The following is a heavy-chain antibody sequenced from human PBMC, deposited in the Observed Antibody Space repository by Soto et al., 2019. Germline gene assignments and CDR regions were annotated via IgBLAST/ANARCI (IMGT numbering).Heavy chain of an antibody. CDR1: GFTFSSYW. CDR3: AKGGSGSCYSQSDY. D-gene: IGHD2-15*01. J-gene: IGHJ4*02. V-gene: IGHV3-23*01. CDR2: ICGNDGNT. Sequence: PGGSLRLSYAASGFTFSSYWMHWVRQAPGKGLEWVSGICGNDGNTYYADLVKGRFTISRDNSKNRLYLQMNSLRAEDTAVYYCAKGGSGSCYSQSDYWGQGALVTVSS.